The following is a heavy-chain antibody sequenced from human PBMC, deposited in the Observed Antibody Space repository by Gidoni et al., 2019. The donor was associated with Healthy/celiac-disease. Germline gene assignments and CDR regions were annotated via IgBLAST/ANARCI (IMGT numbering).Heavy chain of an antibody. Sequence: QVTLKESGPVLVKPTDTLTLTCTVSGFSLSNSRMGVSLIRQPPGKALEWLAHIFSNDEKSYSTSLKSRLTISKDTSKSQVVLTMTNMDPVDTATYYCARISPPAIHVNYYFDYWGQGTLVTVSS. V-gene: IGHV2-26*01. CDR3: ARISPPAIHVNYYFDY. J-gene: IGHJ4*02. D-gene: IGHD2-2*01. CDR2: IFSNDEK. CDR1: GFSLSNSRMG.